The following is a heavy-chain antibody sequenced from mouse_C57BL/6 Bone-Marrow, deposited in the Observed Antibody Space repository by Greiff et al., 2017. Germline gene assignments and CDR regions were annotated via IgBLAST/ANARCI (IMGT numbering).Heavy chain of an antibody. V-gene: IGHV1-4*01. CDR3: ASGRRGRGWFAY. D-gene: IGHD3-3*01. CDR1: GYTFTSYT. J-gene: IGHJ3*01. Sequence: QVQLQQSGAELARPGASVKMSCKASGYTFTSYTMHWVKQRPGQGLEWIGYINPSSGYTKYNQKFKDKATLTADKSSSTAYMQLSSLTSEDSAVYYCASGRRGRGWFAYWGRGTLVTVSA. CDR2: INPSSGYT.